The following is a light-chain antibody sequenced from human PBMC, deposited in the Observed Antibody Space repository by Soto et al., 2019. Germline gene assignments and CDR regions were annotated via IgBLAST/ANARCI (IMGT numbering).Light chain of an antibody. CDR3: LLNYGGAWV. V-gene: IGLV7-43*01. CDR2: STS. CDR1: TGAVTSGYY. J-gene: IGLJ3*02. Sequence: QAVVTQEPSLTVSPGGTVTLTCASSTGAVTSGYYPNWFQQKPGQAPRALIYSTSNKHPWTPARFSGSLLGGKAALTLSGVQPEDEAEYYCLLNYGGAWVFGGGTKLTVL.